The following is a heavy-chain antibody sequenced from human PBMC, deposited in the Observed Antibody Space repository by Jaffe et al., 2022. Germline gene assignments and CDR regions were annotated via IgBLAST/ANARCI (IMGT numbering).Heavy chain of an antibody. V-gene: IGHV4-59*01. CDR1: GGSISSYY. Sequence: QVQLQESGPGLVKPSETLSLTCTVSGGSISSYYWSWIRQPPGKGLEWIGYIYYSGSTNYNPSLKSRVTISVDTSKNQFSLKLSSVTAADTAVYYCARIAADPDAFDIWGQGTMVTVSS. J-gene: IGHJ3*02. D-gene: IGHD2-15*01. CDR3: ARIAADPDAFDI. CDR2: IYYSGST.